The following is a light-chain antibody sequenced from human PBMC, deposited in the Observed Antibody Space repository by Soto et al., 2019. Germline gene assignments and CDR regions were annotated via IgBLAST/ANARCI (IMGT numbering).Light chain of an antibody. CDR1: QSVSSSY. V-gene: IGKV3-20*01. Sequence: EIVLTQSPGTLSLSPGERATLSCRASQSVSSSYLAWYQQKPGQAPRLLIYGASSRATGIPDRFSGSGSGTDFTLTISRLEPADFAVYYCQQYGSSPAYTFGQGTK. CDR3: QQYGSSPAYT. CDR2: GAS. J-gene: IGKJ2*01.